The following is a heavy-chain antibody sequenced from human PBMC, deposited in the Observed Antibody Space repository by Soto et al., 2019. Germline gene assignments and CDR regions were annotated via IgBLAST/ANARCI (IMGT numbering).Heavy chain of an antibody. D-gene: IGHD1-1*01. CDR2: ISWNSGSI. CDR1: GFTFDDYA. Sequence: EVQLVESGGGLVQPGRSLRLSCAASGFTFDDYAMHWVRQAPGKGLEWVSGISWNSGSIGDADSVKGRFTISRDNAKNSRYLQMNSLRAEDTALYYCSKDRNIHYNTGGAVDIWGQGTMGTVSS. V-gene: IGHV3-9*01. CDR3: SKDRNIHYNTGGAVDI. J-gene: IGHJ3*02.